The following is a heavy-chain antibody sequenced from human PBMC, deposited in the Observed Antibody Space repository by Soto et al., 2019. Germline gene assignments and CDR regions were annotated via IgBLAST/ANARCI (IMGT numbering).Heavy chain of an antibody. J-gene: IGHJ6*02. Sequence: ASVKVSCKASGGTFSSYAISWVRQATGQGLEWMGWMNPNSGNTGYAQKFQGRVTMTGNTSISTAYMELSSLRSEDTAVYYCARRVGSSWPPYYYYYYGMDVWGQGTTVTVSS. CDR2: MNPNSGNT. CDR3: ARRVGSSWPPYYYYYYGMDV. V-gene: IGHV1-8*02. D-gene: IGHD6-13*01. CDR1: GGTFSSYA.